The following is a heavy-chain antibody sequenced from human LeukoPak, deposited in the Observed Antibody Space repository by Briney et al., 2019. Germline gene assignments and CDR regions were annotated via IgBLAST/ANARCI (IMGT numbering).Heavy chain of an antibody. J-gene: IGHJ4*02. CDR1: GGSISSYY. Sequence: PSETLSLTCTVSGGSISSYYWSWIRQPPGKGLEWIGYIYCGGSTYSNPSLKGRVTISMDTSKNQFSLNLSSVTAADTAVYYCARSSVSGTYSGGYWGQGILVTVSS. V-gene: IGHV4-59*08. CDR3: ARSSVSGTYSGGY. D-gene: IGHD3-10*01. CDR2: IYCGGST.